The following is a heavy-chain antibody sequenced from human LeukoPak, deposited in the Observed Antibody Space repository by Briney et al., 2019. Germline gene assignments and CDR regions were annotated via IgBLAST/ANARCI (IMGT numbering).Heavy chain of an antibody. CDR3: ARAPSEIGGYYPEYFRH. J-gene: IGHJ1*01. CDR1: GFTFSTYW. V-gene: IGHV3-74*01. Sequence: GGSLRLSCAASGFTFSTYWMHWVRQAPGKGLVWVSRIKSDGGTNYADSVKGRFTLSRDNAKKTVSLQMNSLRPEDTGVYYCARAPSEIGGYYPEYFRHWGQGTLVTVSS. D-gene: IGHD3-22*01. CDR2: IKSDGGT.